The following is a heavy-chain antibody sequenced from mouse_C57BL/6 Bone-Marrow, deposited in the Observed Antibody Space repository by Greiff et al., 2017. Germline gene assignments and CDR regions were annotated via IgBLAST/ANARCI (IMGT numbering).Heavy chain of an antibody. D-gene: IGHD1-1*01. J-gene: IGHJ2*01. CDR1: GYTFTSYW. CDR3: ARSDYGSSNYFDY. V-gene: IGHV1-52*01. CDR2: IDPSDSET. Sequence: QVQLQQPGAELVRPGSSVKLSCKASGYTFTSYWMHWVKQRPIQGLEWIGNIDPSDSETHYNQKFKDKATLTVDKSSSTAYMQLSSLTSEDSAVYYCARSDYGSSNYFDYWGQGTTLTVSS.